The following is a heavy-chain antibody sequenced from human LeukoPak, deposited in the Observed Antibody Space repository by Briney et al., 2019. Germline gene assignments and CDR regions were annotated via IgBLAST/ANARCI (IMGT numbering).Heavy chain of an antibody. CDR2: IIPIFGTA. CDR1: GGTFSSYA. D-gene: IGHD3-10*01. CDR3: ARGLWFGELLHYGMDV. J-gene: IGHJ6*04. Sequence: ASVKVSCKASGGTFSSYAISWVRQAPGQGLEWMGGIIPIFGTANYAQKFQGRVTITADESTCTAYMELSSLRSEDTAVYYCARGLWFGELLHYGMDVWGKGTTVTVSS. V-gene: IGHV1-69*13.